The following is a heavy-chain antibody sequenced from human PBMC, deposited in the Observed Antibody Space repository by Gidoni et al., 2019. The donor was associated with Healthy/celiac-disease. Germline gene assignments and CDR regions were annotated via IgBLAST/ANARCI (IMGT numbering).Heavy chain of an antibody. CDR2: IYYSGST. CDR3: ARVTFWYGDLQFIDY. V-gene: IGHV4-31*03. CDR1: GGPISSGGYY. Sequence: QVQLQESGPGLVKPSQTLSLTCTVSGGPISSGGYYWSWIRQHPGKGLEWIGYIYYSGSTYYNPSLKSRVTISVDTSKNQFSLKLSSVTAADTAVYYCARVTFWYGDLQFIDYWGQGTLVTVSS. J-gene: IGHJ4*02. D-gene: IGHD4-17*01.